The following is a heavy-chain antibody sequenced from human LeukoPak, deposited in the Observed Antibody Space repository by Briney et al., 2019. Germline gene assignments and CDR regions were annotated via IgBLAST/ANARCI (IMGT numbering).Heavy chain of an antibody. D-gene: IGHD3-9*01. CDR2: INAGNGNT. CDR3: ARGVTYYDILTGYYKFEDFDY. Sequence: GASVKVSCKASGYTFTGYAMHWVRQAPGQRLEWMGWINAGNGNTKYSQEFQGRVTITRDTSASTAYMELSSLRSEDMAVYYCARGVTYYDILTGYYKFEDFDYWGQGTLVTVSS. CDR1: GYTFTGYA. V-gene: IGHV1-3*03. J-gene: IGHJ4*02.